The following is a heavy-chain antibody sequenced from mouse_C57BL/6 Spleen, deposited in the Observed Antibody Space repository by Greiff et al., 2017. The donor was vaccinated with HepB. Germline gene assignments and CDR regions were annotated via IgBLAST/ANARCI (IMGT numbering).Heavy chain of an antibody. CDR3: ARHIDDGYYNAMDY. CDR1: GFSLTSYG. Sequence: VQRVESGPGLVAPSQSLSITCTVSGFSLTSYGVHWVRQPPGKGLEWLVVIWSDGSTTYNSALKSRLSISKDNSKSQVFLKMNSLQTVDTAMYYCARHIDDGYYNAMDYWGQGTSVTVSS. CDR2: IWSDGST. V-gene: IGHV2-6-1*01. D-gene: IGHD2-3*01. J-gene: IGHJ4*01.